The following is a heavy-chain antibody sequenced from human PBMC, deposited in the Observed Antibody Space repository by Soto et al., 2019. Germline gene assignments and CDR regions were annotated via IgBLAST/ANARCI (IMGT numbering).Heavy chain of an antibody. D-gene: IGHD6-13*01. CDR1: GFTFSDYY. CDR3: ARTIAAAGGRRYFDL. V-gene: IGHV3-11*05. Sequence: QVQLVESGGGLVKPGGSLRLSCAASGFTFSDYYMSWIRQAPGKGPGWVSYISSSSSYTNYGESVKGRITITRDNTKNSLYLQMNSLRAEDTAVYYCARTIAAAGGRRYFDLWGRGTLVTVSS. CDR2: ISSSSSYT. J-gene: IGHJ2*01.